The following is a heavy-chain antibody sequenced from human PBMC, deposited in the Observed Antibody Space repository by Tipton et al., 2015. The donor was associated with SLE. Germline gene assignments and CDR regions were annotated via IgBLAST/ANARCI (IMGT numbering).Heavy chain of an antibody. J-gene: IGHJ5*02. V-gene: IGHV4-31*03. CDR3: ARVTTNVDP. Sequence: TLSLTCSVSGASISNDGHYWSWIRHHPGKGLEWIGYIYYSGSTYYNPSLKSRLSISADTSKNQFSLNLRYVTAADTAVYYCARVTTNVDPWGQGTLVTVSS. CDR2: IYYSGST. CDR1: GASISNDGHY. D-gene: IGHD4-11*01.